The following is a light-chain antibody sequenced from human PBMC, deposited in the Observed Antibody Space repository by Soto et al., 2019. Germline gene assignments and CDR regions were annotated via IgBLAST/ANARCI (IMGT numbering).Light chain of an antibody. J-gene: IGLJ2*01. V-gene: IGLV2-14*01. CDR1: SSDVGGYNY. CDR3: SSYTSSSTVV. Sequence: QSALTQPASVSGSPGQSVTISCTGTSSDVGGYNYVSWYQQHPGRVPNLVIFEVSNRPSGVSHRFSGSKSGNTASLIISGLQAEDEADYYCSSYTSSSTVVFGGGTKLTVL. CDR2: EVS.